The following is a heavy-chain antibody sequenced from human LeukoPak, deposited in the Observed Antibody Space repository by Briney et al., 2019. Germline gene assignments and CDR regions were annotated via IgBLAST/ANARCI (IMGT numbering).Heavy chain of an antibody. CDR2: IYYSGST. J-gene: IGHJ4*02. Sequence: SETLSLTCTVSGGSISSYYWIWIRQPPGKGLEWIGYIYYSGSTNYNPSLKSRVTISVDTSKNQFSLKLSSLTAADTAVYYCARGTYGSSWQLEHFDYWGQGTLVTVSS. V-gene: IGHV4-59*01. CDR1: GGSISSYY. CDR3: ARGTYGSSWQLEHFDY. D-gene: IGHD6-13*01.